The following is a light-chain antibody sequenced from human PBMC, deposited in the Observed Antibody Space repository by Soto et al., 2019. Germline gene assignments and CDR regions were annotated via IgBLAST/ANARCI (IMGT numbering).Light chain of an antibody. CDR1: QSVRSS. V-gene: IGKV3-11*01. J-gene: IGKJ1*01. Sequence: EIVLTQSPATLTLSPGDRATLSCRASQSVRSSLAWYQQKPGQAPRLLIYDASNRATGIPARFSGSGSGTDFTLIISSLEPEDFAVYYCQQRSNWPRTFGQGTKVDIK. CDR2: DAS. CDR3: QQRSNWPRT.